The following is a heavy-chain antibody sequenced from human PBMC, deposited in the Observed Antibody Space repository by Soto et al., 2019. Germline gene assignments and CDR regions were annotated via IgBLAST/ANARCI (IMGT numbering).Heavy chain of an antibody. V-gene: IGHV4-39*01. Sequence: SETLSLTCTVSGGSISSSSYYWGWIRQPPGKGLEWIGSIYYSGSTYYNPSLKSRVTISVDTSKNQFSLKLSSVTAADTAVYYCARLIAADAFDIWDQGTMVTVSS. CDR2: IYYSGST. CDR3: ARLIAADAFDI. J-gene: IGHJ3*02. D-gene: IGHD6-13*01. CDR1: GGSISSSSYY.